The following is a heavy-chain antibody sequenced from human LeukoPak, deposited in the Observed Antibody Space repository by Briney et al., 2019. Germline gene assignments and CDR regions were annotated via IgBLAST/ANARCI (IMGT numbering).Heavy chain of an antibody. Sequence: GGSLRLSCAASGFTFSSYWMHWVRQVPGKGLVWVSRINTDGSPISYADSVKGRFTISRDNAKNTLYLQMNSLRAEDTAVYYCARDDCSSSSCLTYWGQGTLVTDSS. CDR2: INTDGSPI. D-gene: IGHD2-2*01. CDR3: ARDDCSSSSCLTY. V-gene: IGHV3-74*01. CDR1: GFTFSSYW. J-gene: IGHJ4*02.